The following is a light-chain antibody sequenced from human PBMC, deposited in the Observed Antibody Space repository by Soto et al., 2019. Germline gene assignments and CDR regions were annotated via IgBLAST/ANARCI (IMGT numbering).Light chain of an antibody. CDR2: GAA. J-gene: IGKJ1*01. CDR1: QSVSRY. V-gene: IGKV3-15*01. Sequence: EIVLTQSPATLSLSPGERATLSCRASQSVSRYLAWYQQKPGQAPRLLIYGAATRATGIPARFSGSGSGTEFTLTISDLQSEDFAVYYCQQYHNWPAFGQGTKVDI. CDR3: QQYHNWPA.